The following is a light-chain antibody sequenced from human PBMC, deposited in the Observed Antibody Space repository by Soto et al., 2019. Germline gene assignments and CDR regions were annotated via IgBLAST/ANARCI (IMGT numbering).Light chain of an antibody. CDR3: QQYGNSRT. J-gene: IGKJ1*01. V-gene: IGKV3-20*01. CDR2: GAS. CDR1: QSVSSSY. Sequence: EIVLTQSPGTLSLSPGERATLSCRASQSVSSSYLAWYQQKPGQAPRLLIYGASCRATGIPDRFSGSGSGTDFTLTISRLEPEDFAVYYCQQYGNSRTFGQGTKVEIK.